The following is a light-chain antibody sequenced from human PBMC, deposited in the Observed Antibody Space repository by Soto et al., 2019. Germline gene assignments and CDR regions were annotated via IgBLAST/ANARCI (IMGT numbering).Light chain of an antibody. J-gene: IGKJ1*01. V-gene: IGKV1-8*01. CDR2: AAS. CDR1: QGVSNY. Sequence: AIRMTQSPSSLSASTGDGVTITCRASQGVSNYLAWYQQKPGQAPKVLIHAASTLQGGVPSRFSGSGSGTDFALTISGLQSDDFATYYCPQYYTYPWTFGQGTKVDIK. CDR3: PQYYTYPWT.